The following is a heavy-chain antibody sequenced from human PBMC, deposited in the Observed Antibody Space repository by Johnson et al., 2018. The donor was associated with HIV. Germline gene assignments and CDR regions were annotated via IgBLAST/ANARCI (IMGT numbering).Heavy chain of an antibody. J-gene: IGHJ3*02. CDR1: GFTFTDHY. CDR2: IRNKANSYTT. D-gene: IGHD7-27*01. CDR3: ARGGEKGAFDI. V-gene: IGHV3-72*01. Sequence: VQLVESGGGLVLPGGSLRLSCAVSGFTFTDHYMDWVRQAPGKGLEWVGRIRNKANSYTTEYAAPGKGRFTILRDDSKNSLYLQMNSLKTEDTAVYYCARGGEKGAFDIWGQGTMVTVSS.